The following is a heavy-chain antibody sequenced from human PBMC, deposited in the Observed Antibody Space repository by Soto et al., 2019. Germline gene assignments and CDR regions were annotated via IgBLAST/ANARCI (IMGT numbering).Heavy chain of an antibody. CDR1: GFTFSSYG. V-gene: IGHV3-30*18. D-gene: IGHD1-26*01. Sequence: QVQLVESGGGVVQPGRSLRLSCAASGFTFSSYGMHWVRQAPGKGLEWVAVISYDGSNKYYADSVKGRFTISRDNSKNTLYLQMNSLRAEDTAVYYCAKDLERGYDYYGMDVW. CDR3: AKDLERGYDYYGMDV. J-gene: IGHJ6*01. CDR2: ISYDGSNK.